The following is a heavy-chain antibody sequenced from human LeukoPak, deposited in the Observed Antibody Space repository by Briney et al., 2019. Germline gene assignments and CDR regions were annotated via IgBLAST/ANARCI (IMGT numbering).Heavy chain of an antibody. CDR2: VSSNVYSK. CDR1: GFTFSTYA. V-gene: IGHV3-64D*09. D-gene: IGHD6-19*01. Sequence: QPGRTLRLSCSASGFTFSTYAMHWVRQAPGKGLEYVSSVSSNVYSKHYADSVKGRFPISRDNSKNTLYLQMSRLRTEDAAVYYCVKDSKSSGWYVPPNFDYWGQGTLVTVSS. CDR3: VKDSKSSGWYVPPNFDY. J-gene: IGHJ4*02.